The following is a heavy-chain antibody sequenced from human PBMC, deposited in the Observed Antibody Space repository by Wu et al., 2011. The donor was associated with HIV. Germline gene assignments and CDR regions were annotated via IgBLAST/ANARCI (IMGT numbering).Heavy chain of an antibody. J-gene: IGHJ5*02. CDR3: VRRRLRVAWFDP. CDR1: GDSLTKYA. Sequence: QVLLVQSGAEVKTPGSSVKVSCKASGDSLTKYAFSWVRQAPGQGLEWMASMNPDSGKTGYAQKFQGRVTITKNNSISTVYMELSNLRSEDTALYYCVRRRLRVAWFDPWGQGTLVTVSS. CDR2: MNPDSGKT. V-gene: IGHV1-8*01. D-gene: IGHD3-16*01.